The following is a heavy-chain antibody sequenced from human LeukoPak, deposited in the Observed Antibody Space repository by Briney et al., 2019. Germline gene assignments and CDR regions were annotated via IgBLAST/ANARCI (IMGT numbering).Heavy chain of an antibody. CDR2: ITTSSSYI. V-gene: IGHV3-21*01. CDR3: ARDLGGYSYGSHFDY. D-gene: IGHD5-18*01. Sequence: GGSLRLSCAASGFTFSSYSMNWVRQAPGKGLEWVSSITTSSSYIYYADSVKGRFTISRDNAKNSLYLQMNSLRAEDTAVYYCARDLGGYSYGSHFDYWGQGTLVTVSS. CDR1: GFTFSSYS. J-gene: IGHJ4*02.